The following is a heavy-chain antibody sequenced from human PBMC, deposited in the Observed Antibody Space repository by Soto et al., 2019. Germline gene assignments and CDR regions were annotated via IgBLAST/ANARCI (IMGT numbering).Heavy chain of an antibody. D-gene: IGHD5-18*01. CDR1: GGSIISYY. J-gene: IGHJ4*02. V-gene: IGHV4-59*08. CDR3: ARHGVRGYSYGFPRFDY. Sequence: SETLSLTCTVSGGSIISYYWSWIRQPPWKGLEWIGYIYYSGSTNYNPSLKSRVTISVDTSKNQFSLKLSSVTAADTAVYYCARHGVRGYSYGFPRFDYWGQGTLVTVSS. CDR2: IYYSGST.